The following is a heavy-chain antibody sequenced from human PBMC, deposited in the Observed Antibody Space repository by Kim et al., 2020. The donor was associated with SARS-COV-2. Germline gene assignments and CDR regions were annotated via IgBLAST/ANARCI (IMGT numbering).Heavy chain of an antibody. Sequence: ASVKVSCKASGYTFTSYGISWVRQAPGQGLEWMGWISAYNGNTNYAQKLQGRVTMTTDTSTSTAYMELRSLRSDDTAVYYCARGPSYCSSTSCPSVVWGQGTTVTVSS. D-gene: IGHD2-2*01. CDR1: GYTFTSYG. J-gene: IGHJ6*02. V-gene: IGHV1-18*01. CDR3: ARGPSYCSSTSCPSVV. CDR2: ISAYNGNT.